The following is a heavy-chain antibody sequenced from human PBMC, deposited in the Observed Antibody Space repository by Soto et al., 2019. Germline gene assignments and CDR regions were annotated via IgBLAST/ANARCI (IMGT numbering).Heavy chain of an antibody. V-gene: IGHV1-69*01. CDR3: ARVIGIAPYYYYYGMDV. Sequence: QVQLVQSGAEVKKPGSSVKVSCKASGGTFSSYAISWVRQAPGQGLEWMGGIIPIFGTANYAQKFQGRVTITADESTSTADMELSSLRSEDTAVYYCARVIGIAPYYYYYGMDVWGQGTTVTVSS. CDR2: IIPIFGTA. CDR1: GGTFSSYA. D-gene: IGHD6-13*01. J-gene: IGHJ6*02.